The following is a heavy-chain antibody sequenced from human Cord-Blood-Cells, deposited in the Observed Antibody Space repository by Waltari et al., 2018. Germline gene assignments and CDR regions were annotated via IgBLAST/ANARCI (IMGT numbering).Heavy chain of an antibody. V-gene: IGHV2-70*04. J-gene: IGHJ4*02. CDR3: ARTNPYSSSWYYFDY. CDR1: GFSLSTSGLR. Sequence: QVTLTESGPSLVKPTQTLTLTCTFSGFSLSTSGLRVSWIRQPPGKALEWLARIAWEDDKFYSTSLKTRLTNSKDTSKNQVVLTMTNMDPVDTATYYCARTNPYSSSWYYFDYWGQGTLVTVSS. D-gene: IGHD6-13*01. CDR2: IAWEDDK.